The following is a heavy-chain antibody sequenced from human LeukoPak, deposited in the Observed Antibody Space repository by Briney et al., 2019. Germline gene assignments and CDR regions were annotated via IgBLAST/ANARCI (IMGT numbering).Heavy chain of an antibody. D-gene: IGHD2-15*01. J-gene: IGHJ4*02. CDR2: ITASGDRT. CDR1: GFTFSSYG. CDR3: ARRDIVVVVSASDY. Sequence: QPGGTLRLSCAASGFTFSSYGMSWVRQAPGKGLEWVSGITASGDRTFYGDSVRGRFTMSRDNSKNTVYLQMNSLRVDDTAVYYCARRDIVVVVSASDYWGQGTLVTVSS. V-gene: IGHV3-23*01.